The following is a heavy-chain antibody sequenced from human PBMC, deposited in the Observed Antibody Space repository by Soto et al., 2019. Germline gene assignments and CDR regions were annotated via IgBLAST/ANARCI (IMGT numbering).Heavy chain of an antibody. Sequence: QVQLQESGPGLVKPSETLSLTCTVSGGSISGYSWSWIRQSPGKGLEWIGYVHYSGSTNYNPSLKSRVTISVDTSKNQFSLKLSSVTAADTAVYYCARAETLFDQYCSSTSCYYYYMDVWGKGTTVTVSS. V-gene: IGHV4-59*08. CDR1: GGSISGYS. J-gene: IGHJ6*03. CDR2: VHYSGST. D-gene: IGHD2-2*01. CDR3: ARAETLFDQYCSSTSCYYYYMDV.